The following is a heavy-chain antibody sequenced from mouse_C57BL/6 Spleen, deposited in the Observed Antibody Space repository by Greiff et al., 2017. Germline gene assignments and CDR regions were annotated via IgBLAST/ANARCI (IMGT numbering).Heavy chain of an antibody. J-gene: IGHJ2*01. CDR1: GFTFSDYY. CDR3: ARRYSNYCDY. Sequence: EVKLMESGGGLVQPGGSLKLSCAASGFTFSDYYMYWVRQTPEKRLEWVAYISNGGGSTCYPDTVKGRFTISRDNAKNTLYLQMSRLKSEDTAMYYCARRYSNYCDYWGQGTTLTVSS. D-gene: IGHD2-5*01. CDR2: ISNGGGST. V-gene: IGHV5-12*01.